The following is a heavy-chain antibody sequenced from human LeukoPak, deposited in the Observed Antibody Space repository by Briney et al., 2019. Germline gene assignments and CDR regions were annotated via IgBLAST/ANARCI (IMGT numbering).Heavy chain of an antibody. CDR2: ISAYNGNT. D-gene: IGHD2-2*02. CDR3: ARYPLYCSSTSCYTGPTPFDY. J-gene: IGHJ4*02. V-gene: IGHV1-18*01. CDR1: GYTFTSYG. Sequence: GASVKVSCKASGYTFTSYGISWVRQAPGQGLEWMGWISAYNGNTNYAQKLQGRVTMTTDTSTSTAYMELRSLRSDDTAVYYCARYPLYCSSTSCYTGPTPFDYWGQGTLVTVSS.